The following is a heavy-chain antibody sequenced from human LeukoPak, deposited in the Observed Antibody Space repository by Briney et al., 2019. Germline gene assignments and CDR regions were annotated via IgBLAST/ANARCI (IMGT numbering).Heavy chain of an antibody. D-gene: IGHD3-22*01. CDR2: TYYRSKWYY. J-gene: IGHJ3*02. V-gene: IGHV6-1*01. CDR1: GDSVSSNSAA. CDR3: ARFYYDTSGHGAFDI. Sequence: SQTPSLTCAISGDSVSSNSAAWNWIRQSPSRCLEWLGRTYYRSKWYYDYAVSVKSRITINPDTSKNQFSLQLNSVTPEDTAVYYCARFYYDTSGHGAFDIWGQGTMVTVSS.